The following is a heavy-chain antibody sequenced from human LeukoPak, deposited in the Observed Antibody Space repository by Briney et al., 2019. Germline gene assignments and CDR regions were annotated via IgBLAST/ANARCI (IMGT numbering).Heavy chain of an antibody. J-gene: IGHJ4*02. Sequence: GASVEVSCKASGGTFSSYAISWVRQAPGQGLEWMGGIIPIFGTANYAQKFQGRVTITADESTSTAYMELSSLRSEDTAVYYCARGSTYYDFWSGRGAQYYFDYWGQGTLVTVSS. V-gene: IGHV1-69*13. CDR1: GGTFSSYA. CDR2: IIPIFGTA. CDR3: ARGSTYYDFWSGRGAQYYFDY. D-gene: IGHD3-3*01.